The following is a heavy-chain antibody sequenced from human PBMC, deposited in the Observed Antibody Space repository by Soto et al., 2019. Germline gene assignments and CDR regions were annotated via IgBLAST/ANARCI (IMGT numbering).Heavy chain of an antibody. D-gene: IGHD6-6*01. CDR3: ARGVRGYSSSSVLDY. V-gene: IGHV4-31*03. J-gene: IGHJ4*02. CDR2: IYYTGST. CDR1: GGSISSSAYY. Sequence: SETLSLTCTVSGGSISSSAYYWTWIRQHPGKGLEWIGYIYYTGSTYYNPSLKSRVIISIDTSESQFSLNLSSVTAADTAVYYCARGVRGYSSSSVLDYWGQGTPVTVSS.